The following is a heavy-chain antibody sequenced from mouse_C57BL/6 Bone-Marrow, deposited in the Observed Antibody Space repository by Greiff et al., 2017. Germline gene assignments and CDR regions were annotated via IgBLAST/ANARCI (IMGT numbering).Heavy chain of an antibody. CDR1: GFNIKDDY. CDR3: TSGVHY. J-gene: IGHJ2*01. V-gene: IGHV14-4*01. Sequence: EVKLQESGAELVRPGASVKLSCTASGFNIKDDYMHWVKQRPEQGLEWIGWIDPENGDTEYASKFQGKATITADTSSNTAYLQLSSLTSEDTAVYFCTSGVHYWGQGTTLTVPS. CDR2: IDPENGDT.